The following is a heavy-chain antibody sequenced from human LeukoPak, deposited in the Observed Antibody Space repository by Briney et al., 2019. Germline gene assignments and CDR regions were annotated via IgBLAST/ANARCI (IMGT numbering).Heavy chain of an antibody. CDR3: AKGTHGGVTANVGGMDV. Sequence: PGGSLRLSCAASGFTFSSYAMHWVRQAPGKGLEWVAVISYDGSNKYYADSVKGRFTISRDNSKNTLYLQMNSLRAEDTAVYYCAKGTHGGVTANVGGMDVWGQGTTVTVSS. CDR2: ISYDGSNK. CDR1: GFTFSSYA. D-gene: IGHD2-21*02. V-gene: IGHV3-30*04. J-gene: IGHJ6*02.